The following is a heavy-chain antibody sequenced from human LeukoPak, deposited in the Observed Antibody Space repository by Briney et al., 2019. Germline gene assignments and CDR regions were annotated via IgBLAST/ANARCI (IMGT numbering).Heavy chain of an antibody. D-gene: IGHD5-12*01. CDR3: AQQKAGYSGSPSWFDP. CDR1: GYSLSDLS. V-gene: IGHV1-24*01. CDR2: FNPEHTET. Sequence: ASVKVSCKVSGYSLSDLSLQWVRQASGQGLEWMGGFNPEHTETIYSQKFQGRVTLTEDTSTDTAYMELSSLRSEDTAMYFCAQQKAGYSGSPSWFDPWGQGTLVTVSS. J-gene: IGHJ5*02.